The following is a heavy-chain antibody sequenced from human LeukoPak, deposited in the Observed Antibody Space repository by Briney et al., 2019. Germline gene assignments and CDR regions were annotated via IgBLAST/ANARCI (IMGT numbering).Heavy chain of an antibody. V-gene: IGHV1-18*01. J-gene: IGHJ4*02. CDR1: GYTFTSYG. D-gene: IGHD1-26*01. CDR2: ISAYNGNT. CDR3: ARGIRHVSSGTYDFDY. Sequence: ASVKVSCKASGYTFTSYGISWVRQAPGQGLEWMGWISAYNGNTNYAQKLQGRVTMTTDPSTSTAYMELRRLRSDDTAVYYCARGIRHVSSGTYDFDYWGQGTLVTVSS.